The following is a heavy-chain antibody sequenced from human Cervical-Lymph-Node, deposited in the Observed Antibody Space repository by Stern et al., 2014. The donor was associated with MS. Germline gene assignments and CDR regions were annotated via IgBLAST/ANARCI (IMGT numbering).Heavy chain of an antibody. V-gene: IGHV1-18*01. CDR2: ISAYNGNT. CDR1: GYTFTSYG. CDR3: ENAFDI. J-gene: IGHJ3*02. D-gene: IGHD3-10*01. Sequence: QVQLVQSGAEVKKPGASVKVSCKASGYTFTSYGISWVRQAPGQGLEWMGWISAYNGNTNYAQKLQGRVTMTTDTSTSTAYMELRSLYYCARGLLGSENAFDIWGQGTMVTVSS.